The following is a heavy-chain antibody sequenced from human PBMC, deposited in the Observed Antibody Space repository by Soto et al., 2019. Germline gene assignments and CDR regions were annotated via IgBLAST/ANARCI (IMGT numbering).Heavy chain of an antibody. J-gene: IGHJ4*02. Sequence: PAGTLSLTCTVSVGSVSSGSYYWSWIGQPPGKGLEWIGYAYYSGGTNYNPSLESRVTISVDTAENQSSLKLSSATAADTAVYYCARNVLATNLFDYWGQGTLVTVSS. CDR1: VGSVSSGSYY. CDR3: ARNVLATNLFDY. D-gene: IGHD5-12*01. CDR2: AYYSGGT. V-gene: IGHV4-61*01.